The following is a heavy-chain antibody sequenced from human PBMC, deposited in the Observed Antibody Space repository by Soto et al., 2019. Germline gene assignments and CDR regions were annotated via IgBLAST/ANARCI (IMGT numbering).Heavy chain of an antibody. J-gene: IGHJ6*02. CDR2: IYYSGST. Sequence: SETLSLTCTVSGGSISSGGYYWSWIRQHPGKGLEWIGYIYYSGSTYYNPSLKSRVTISVDTSKNQFSLKLSSVTAADTAVYYCARDRYQWYYDSSDPNTAPSGYYYYGMDVWGQGTTVTVSS. CDR1: GGSISSGGYY. CDR3: ARDRYQWYYDSSDPNTAPSGYYYYGMDV. V-gene: IGHV4-31*03. D-gene: IGHD3-22*01.